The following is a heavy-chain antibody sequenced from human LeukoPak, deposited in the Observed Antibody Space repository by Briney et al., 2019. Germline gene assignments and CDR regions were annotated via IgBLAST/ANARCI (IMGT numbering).Heavy chain of an antibody. CDR2: IYHSGST. D-gene: IGHD3-3*01. J-gene: IGHJ4*02. Sequence: PSETLSLTCTVSGYSISSGYYWGWIRQPPGKGLQWIGSIYHSGSTYYNPSLKSRVTISVDTSKNQFSLKLSSVTAADTAVYYCATGIREYDFIDYWGQGTLVTVSS. V-gene: IGHV4-38-2*02. CDR1: GYSISSGYY. CDR3: ATGIREYDFIDY.